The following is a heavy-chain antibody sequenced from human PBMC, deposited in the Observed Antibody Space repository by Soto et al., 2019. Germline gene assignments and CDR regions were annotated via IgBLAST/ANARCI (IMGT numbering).Heavy chain of an antibody. CDR3: ARGRRYYYDSSGYYYSY. Sequence: GASVKVSCKASGYTFTSYDINWVRQATGQGLEWMGWMNPNSGNTGYAQKFQGRVTMTRNTSISTAYMELSSLRSEDTAVYYCARGRRYYYDSSGYYYSYWGQGTLVTVSS. D-gene: IGHD3-22*01. CDR2: MNPNSGNT. CDR1: GYTFTSYD. V-gene: IGHV1-8*01. J-gene: IGHJ4*02.